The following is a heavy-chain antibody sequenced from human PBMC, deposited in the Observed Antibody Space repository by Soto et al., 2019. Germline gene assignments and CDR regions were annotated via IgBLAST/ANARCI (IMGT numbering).Heavy chain of an antibody. CDR2: INTDGSDT. Sequence: XVSLSLSFAASGFSLGNHCMHWVRQAPGKGLVWVSYINTDGSDTTYADSVKGRFTISRDNAKNTLYLQMNSLRAEDTAVYYCARDRPHSAFDPWGQGTLVTVPS. J-gene: IGHJ5*02. CDR1: GFSLGNHC. D-gene: IGHD5-18*01. CDR3: ARDRPHSAFDP. V-gene: IGHV3-74*03.